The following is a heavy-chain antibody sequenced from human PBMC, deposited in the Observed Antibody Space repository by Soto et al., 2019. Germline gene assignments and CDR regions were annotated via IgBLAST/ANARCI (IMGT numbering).Heavy chain of an antibody. CDR1: GGSISSYY. V-gene: IGHV4-59*01. D-gene: IGHD3-3*01. Sequence: SETLSLTCTVSGGSISSYYWSWIRQPPGKGLEWIGYIYYSGSTNYNPSLKSRVTISVDTSKNQFSLKLSSVTAADTAVYYCARVGDYDFWSGYPSGMDVWGQGTTVTVSS. J-gene: IGHJ6*02. CDR3: ARVGDYDFWSGYPSGMDV. CDR2: IYYSGST.